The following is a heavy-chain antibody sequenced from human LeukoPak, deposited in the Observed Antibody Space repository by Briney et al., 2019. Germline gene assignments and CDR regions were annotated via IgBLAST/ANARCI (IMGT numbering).Heavy chain of an antibody. V-gene: IGHV3-21*01. CDR1: GFTFSSYS. D-gene: IGHD2-2*01. CDR3: ARDGRRYCSSTSCYRDVGDY. Sequence: GGSLRLSCAASGFTFSSYSMNLVRQAPGKGLEWVSSISSSSSYIYYADSVKGRFTISRDNAKNSLYLQMNSLRAEDTAVYYCARDGRRYCSSTSCYRDVGDYWGQGTLVTVSS. CDR2: ISSSSSYI. J-gene: IGHJ4*02.